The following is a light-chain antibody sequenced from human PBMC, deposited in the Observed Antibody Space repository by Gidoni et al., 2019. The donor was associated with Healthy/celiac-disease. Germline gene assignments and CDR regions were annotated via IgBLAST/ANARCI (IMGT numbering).Light chain of an antibody. CDR3: MQALQTPMYT. J-gene: IGKJ2*01. V-gene: IGKV2-28*01. CDR1: QSLLHSNGYNY. CDR2: LGS. Sequence: DIVMTHSLPVTPGEPASISCRSSQSLLHSNGYNYLDWYLQKPGQSPQLLIYLGSNRASGVPDRFSGSGSGTDFTLKISRVEAEDVGVYYCMQALQTPMYTFGQGTKLEIK.